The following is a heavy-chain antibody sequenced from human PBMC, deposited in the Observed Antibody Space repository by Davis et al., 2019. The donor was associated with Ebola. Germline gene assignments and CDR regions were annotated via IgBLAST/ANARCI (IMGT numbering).Heavy chain of an antibody. CDR2: ISSNGGST. V-gene: IGHV3-64D*06. CDR1: GFTFSSYA. J-gene: IGHJ4*02. CDR3: VKGGDKWTYYFDY. Sequence: GESLKISCSASGFTFSSYAMHWVRQAPGKGLEYVSAISSNGGSTYYADSVKGRFTISRDNSKNTLYLQMSSLRAEDTAVYYCVKGGDKWTYYFDYWGQGTLVTVSS. D-gene: IGHD3-10*01.